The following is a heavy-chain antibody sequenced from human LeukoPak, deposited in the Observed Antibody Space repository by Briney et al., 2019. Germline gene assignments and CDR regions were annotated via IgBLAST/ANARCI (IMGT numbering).Heavy chain of an antibody. D-gene: IGHD5-18*01. J-gene: IGHJ6*03. CDR1: GGSISSYY. V-gene: IGHV4-59*08. CDR3: ARAGYSYGGNYYHMDV. Sequence: PSETLSLTCTVSGGSISSYYWSWIRQPPGKGLEWIGYIYYSGSTNYNPSLKSRVTISVDTSKNQFSLKLSSVAAADTAVYYCARAGYSYGGNYYHMDVWGKGTTVTVSS. CDR2: IYYSGST.